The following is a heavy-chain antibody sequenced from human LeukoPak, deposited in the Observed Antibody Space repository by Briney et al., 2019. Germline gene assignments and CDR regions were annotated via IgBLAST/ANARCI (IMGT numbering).Heavy chain of an antibody. CDR1: GFTFSSYA. J-gene: IGHJ4*02. Sequence: GGSLRLSCAASGFTFSSYAMSWVRQAPGKGLEWVSDISGSAGSTHYADSVKGRFTISRDTSKNTLYLQMDSLRAEDTAVYYCATLKDAVTIFDNWGQGTLVTVSS. CDR3: ATLKDAVTIFDN. D-gene: IGHD4-17*01. V-gene: IGHV3-23*01. CDR2: ISGSAGST.